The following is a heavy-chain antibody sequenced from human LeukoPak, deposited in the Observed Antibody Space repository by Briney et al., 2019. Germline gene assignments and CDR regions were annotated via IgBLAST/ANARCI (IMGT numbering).Heavy chain of an antibody. CDR1: GGSISSGGYY. V-gene: IGHV4-31*03. CDR3: ARDRFGGIDY. CDR2: IYYSGST. Sequence: PSETLSLTCTVSGGSISSGGYYWSWIRQHPGKGLEWIGYIYYSGSTYYNPSLKSRVTISVDTSKNQFSLKLSSVTAADTVVYYCARDRFGGIDYWGQGTLVTVSS. J-gene: IGHJ4*02. D-gene: IGHD3-10*01.